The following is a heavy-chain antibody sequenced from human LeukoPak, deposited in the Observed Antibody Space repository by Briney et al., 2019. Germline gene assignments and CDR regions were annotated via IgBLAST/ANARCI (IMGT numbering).Heavy chain of an antibody. CDR2: ISSSGSTI. CDR1: GFTFSDYY. V-gene: IGHV3-11*01. CDR3: ATNVAAAGNWFDP. D-gene: IGHD6-13*01. J-gene: IGHJ5*02. Sequence: GGSLRLSCAVSGFTFSDYYMSWVRQAPGEGLEWVSYISSSGSTIYYADSVEGRFTISRDNAKNSLYLQMSSLRAEDTAVYYCATNVAAAGNWFDPWGQGTLVTVSS.